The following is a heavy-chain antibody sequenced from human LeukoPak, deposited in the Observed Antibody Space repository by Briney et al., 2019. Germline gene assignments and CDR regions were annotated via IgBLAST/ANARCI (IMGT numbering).Heavy chain of an antibody. CDR3: ARDSTHYYYYGMDV. V-gene: IGHV4-31*03. D-gene: IGHD2/OR15-2a*01. Sequence: SETLSLTCTVSGGSISSGGSYWSWIRQHPGKGLEWIGYIYYIGSTYYNPSLKSRVTISLDTSKNQFSLKLSSVTAADTAVYYCARDSTHYYYYGMDVWGQGTTVTVSS. J-gene: IGHJ6*02. CDR2: IYYIGST. CDR1: GGSISSGGSY.